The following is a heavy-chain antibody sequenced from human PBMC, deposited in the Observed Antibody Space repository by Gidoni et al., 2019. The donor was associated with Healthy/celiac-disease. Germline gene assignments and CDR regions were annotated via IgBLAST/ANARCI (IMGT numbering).Heavy chain of an antibody. CDR3: ARPPTVTTPHYYYMDV. J-gene: IGHJ6*03. CDR1: GFTFSSYS. CDR2: ISSSSSYI. D-gene: IGHD4-17*01. V-gene: IGHV3-21*01. Sequence: EVQLVESGGGLVKPGGSLRLSCAASGFTFSSYSMNWVRQSPGKGLEWVASISSSSSYIYYADSVKGRFTISRDNAKNSLYLQMNSLRAEDTAVYYCARPPTVTTPHYYYMDVWGKGTTVTVSS.